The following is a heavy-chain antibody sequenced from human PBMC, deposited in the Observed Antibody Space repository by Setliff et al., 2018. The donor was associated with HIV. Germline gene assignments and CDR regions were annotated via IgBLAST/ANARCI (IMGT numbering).Heavy chain of an antibody. CDR1: GGSISSYY. J-gene: IGHJ2*01. CDR2: IYISGST. Sequence: SETLSLTCTVSGGSISSYYWSWIRQPAGKGLEWIGRIYISGSTNYNPSLKSRVTMSVDTPQNQFSLRLSSVTAADTAVYYCARETNWNGSDLWGRGTLVTVSS. D-gene: IGHD1-1*01. V-gene: IGHV4-4*07. CDR3: ARETNWNGSDL.